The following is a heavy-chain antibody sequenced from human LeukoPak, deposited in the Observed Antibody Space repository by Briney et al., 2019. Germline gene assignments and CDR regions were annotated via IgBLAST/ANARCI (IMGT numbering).Heavy chain of an antibody. V-gene: IGHV3-21*01. J-gene: IGHJ3*02. CDR3: ARGSSGWRVAFDI. D-gene: IGHD6-19*01. Sequence: PGGSLRLSCAASGFTFSSYSMNWVRQAPGKGLKWVSSISSSSSYIYYADSVKGRFTISRDNAKNSLYLQMNSLRAEDTAVYYCARGSSGWRVAFDIWGQGTMVTVSS. CDR1: GFTFSSYS. CDR2: ISSSSSYI.